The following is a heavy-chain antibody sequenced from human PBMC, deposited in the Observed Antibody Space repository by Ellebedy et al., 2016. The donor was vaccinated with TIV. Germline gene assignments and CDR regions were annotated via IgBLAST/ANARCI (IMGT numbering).Heavy chain of an antibody. V-gene: IGHV5-51*01. J-gene: IGHJ6*02. Sequence: GESLKISCKGSRYSFTSYWIGWVRQMPGKGLEWLGIIYPGDSDTRYRPSFQGQVTISADKSISPAYLQWNSLKASDTAMYYCARLAAGLYYYYYGMDVWGQGTAVPSP. CDR1: RYSFTSYW. CDR2: IYPGDSDT. CDR3: ARLAAGLYYYYYGMDV. D-gene: IGHD6-19*01.